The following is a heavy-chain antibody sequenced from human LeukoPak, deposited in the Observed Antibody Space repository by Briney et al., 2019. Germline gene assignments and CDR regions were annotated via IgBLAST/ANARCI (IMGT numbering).Heavy chain of an antibody. D-gene: IGHD1-26*01. V-gene: IGHV4-59*04. CDR1: GFTFSSYE. Sequence: GSLRLSCAASGFTFSSYEMNWVRQPPGKGLEWIGNIYSSGSTYYNASLQSRVTISIDTSKNQFSLRLNSVTAADTAMYYCAKSGGYGLIDYWGQGTRVTVSS. J-gene: IGHJ4*02. CDR2: IYSSGST. CDR3: AKSGGYGLIDY.